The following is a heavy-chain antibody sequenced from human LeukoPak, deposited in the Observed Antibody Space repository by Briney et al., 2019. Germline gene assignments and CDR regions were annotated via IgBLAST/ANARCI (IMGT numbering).Heavy chain of an antibody. CDR2: INPNSGGT. D-gene: IGHD2-2*01. CDR3: ARSRSRDCSSTSCYSYGLDY. Sequence: ASVKVSFKASGYTFTGYYMHWVRQAPGQGVEWMGWINPNSGGTNYAQKFQGRVTMTRDTSISTAYMELSRLRSDDTAVYYCARSRSRDCSSTSCYSYGLDYWGQGTLVTVSS. J-gene: IGHJ4*02. V-gene: IGHV1-2*02. CDR1: GYTFTGYY.